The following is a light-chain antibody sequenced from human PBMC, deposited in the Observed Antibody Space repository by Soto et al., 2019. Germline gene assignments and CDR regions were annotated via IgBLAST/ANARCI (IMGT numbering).Light chain of an antibody. CDR1: QSVSSY. Sequence: EIVLTQSPATLSLSPGERATLSCRASQSVSSYLAWYQQKPGQAPRLLIYDASNRATGIPARFSRSGSGTDFTLTISSLEPEDFAVYYCQQRSNWPRVTFGPGTKVDIK. CDR2: DAS. V-gene: IGKV3-11*01. CDR3: QQRSNWPRVT. J-gene: IGKJ3*01.